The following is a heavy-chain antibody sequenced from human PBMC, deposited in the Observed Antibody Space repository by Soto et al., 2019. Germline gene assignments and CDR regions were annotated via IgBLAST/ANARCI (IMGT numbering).Heavy chain of an antibody. CDR1: GYTFTSYA. CDR3: ARSGVWEPRDY. Sequence: RASVKVSCKASGYTFTSYAIHWVRQAPGQRLEWMGWINAGNGNTKYSQKFQGRVTITRDTSASTAYMELRSLRSDDTAVYYCARSGVWEPRDYWGQGTLVTVSS. D-gene: IGHD1-26*01. V-gene: IGHV1-3*01. J-gene: IGHJ4*02. CDR2: INAGNGNT.